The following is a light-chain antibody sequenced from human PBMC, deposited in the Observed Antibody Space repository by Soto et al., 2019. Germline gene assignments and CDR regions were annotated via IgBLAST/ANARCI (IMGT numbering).Light chain of an antibody. J-gene: IGLJ2*01. CDR3: SSYTTSSTLVV. CDR2: DVT. V-gene: IGLV2-14*01. CDR1: SSDIATYNY. Sequence: QSALTQPASVSGSPGQSITISCTGTSSDIATYNYVSWYQQHPGKAPKLMIYDVTNRPSGVSNRFSGSRSGNTASLTISGLQAEDEADYYCSSYTTSSTLVVFGGGTKLTVL.